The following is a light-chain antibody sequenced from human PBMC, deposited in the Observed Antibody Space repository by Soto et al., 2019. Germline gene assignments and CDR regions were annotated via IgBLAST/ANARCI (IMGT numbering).Light chain of an antibody. Sequence: QSVLTQAPSVSGSPGPSVTISCSGGSSNIGSKTVNWFQKFPGSAPKLLIYSDKQRPSGVPDRFSGSKSGTSASLAISGLQSDDEADYYCAAWDDSLNAVVFGGGTKLTVL. CDR3: AAWDDSLNAVV. V-gene: IGLV1-44*01. CDR2: SDK. CDR1: SSNIGSKT. J-gene: IGLJ2*01.